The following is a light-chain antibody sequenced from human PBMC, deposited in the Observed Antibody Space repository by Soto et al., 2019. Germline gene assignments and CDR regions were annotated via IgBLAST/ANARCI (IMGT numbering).Light chain of an antibody. Sequence: ESVLTQSPGSLSLSPGQRATLSCRASQSVDTTFFAWYQKKPGQAPRLLIYGASKRANGIPDRFSGSGSGTDFTLIISRLEPEDFLVYYCQQYMSSVTFGQGTKVEIK. J-gene: IGKJ1*01. CDR1: QSVDTTF. CDR3: QQYMSSVT. CDR2: GAS. V-gene: IGKV3-20*01.